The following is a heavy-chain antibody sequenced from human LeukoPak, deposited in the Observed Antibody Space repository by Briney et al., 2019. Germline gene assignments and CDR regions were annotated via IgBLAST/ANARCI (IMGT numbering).Heavy chain of an antibody. Sequence: GGSLRLSCAASGFTFSSYSMNWVRQAPGKGLEWVSSISSSSSYIYYADSVKGRFTISRDNAKNSLYLQMNSLRADDTAVYYCARNHGSGWYYFDYWGQGTLVTVSS. CDR3: ARNHGSGWYYFDY. CDR2: ISSSSSYI. J-gene: IGHJ4*02. CDR1: GFTFSSYS. V-gene: IGHV3-21*01. D-gene: IGHD6-19*01.